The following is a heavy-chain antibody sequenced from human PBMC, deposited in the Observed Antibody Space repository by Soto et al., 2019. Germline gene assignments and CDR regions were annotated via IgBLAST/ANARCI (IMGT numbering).Heavy chain of an antibody. D-gene: IGHD4-17*01. CDR1: GGPFSAYS. CDR3: ARYPDYGTNSCLGLVDY. V-gene: IGHV1-69*06. Sequence: QVQLVQSGAEVKKPGSSVKVSCKASGGPFSAYSINWVRQAPGQGLEWMGGIIPIFAPPNYAQKFQGRVTITADKSTSTSYMELSNLRSEDTAIYFCARYPDYGTNSCLGLVDYWGQGTLVTVTS. CDR2: IIPIFAPP. J-gene: IGHJ4*02.